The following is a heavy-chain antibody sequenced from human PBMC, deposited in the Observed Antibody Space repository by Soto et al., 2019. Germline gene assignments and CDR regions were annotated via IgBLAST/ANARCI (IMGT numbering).Heavy chain of an antibody. CDR3: ARWGVGIFGVVITFDY. CDR2: ISSSCSTI. V-gene: IGHV3-48*03. D-gene: IGHD3-3*01. CDR1: GFTFSSYE. Sequence: GGSLRLSCAASGFTFSSYEMNWIRQAPGKGLEGVSYISSSCSTIYYADPVKSRFTISRDTAKNSLYLQMTSPSAADTAAYSCARWGVGIFGVVITFDYWGQGTLVTVSS. J-gene: IGHJ4*02.